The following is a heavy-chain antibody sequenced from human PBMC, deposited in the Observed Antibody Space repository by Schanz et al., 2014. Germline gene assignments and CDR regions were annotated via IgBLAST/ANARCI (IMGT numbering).Heavy chain of an antibody. CDR3: ARYGFRKFGVVYGLAV. Sequence: VQLVESGGGLVQPGGSLRLSCAGSGFTFADYYMTWIRQAPGKGLEWISYVSSYDTTVSYADSVKGRFTISRDNAKNSVYLHMNSLRVEDTAVYYCARYGFRKFGVVYGLAVWGQGTTVTVS. J-gene: IGHJ6*02. D-gene: IGHD3-3*01. CDR2: VSSYDTTV. V-gene: IGHV3-11*01. CDR1: GFTFADYY.